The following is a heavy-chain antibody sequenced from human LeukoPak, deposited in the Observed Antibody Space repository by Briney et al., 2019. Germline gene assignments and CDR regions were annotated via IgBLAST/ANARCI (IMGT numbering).Heavy chain of an antibody. V-gene: IGHV4-39*07. D-gene: IGHD3-10*01. CDR1: GGSISSSSYY. CDR2: IYYSGST. J-gene: IGHJ3*02. Sequence: SETLSLTCTVSGGSISSSSYYWGWIRQPPGKGLEWTGSIYYSGSTYYNPSLKSRVTISVDTSKNQFSLKLSSVTAADTAVYYCARDRSMVRGVIKAFDIWGQGTMVTVSS. CDR3: ARDRSMVRGVIKAFDI.